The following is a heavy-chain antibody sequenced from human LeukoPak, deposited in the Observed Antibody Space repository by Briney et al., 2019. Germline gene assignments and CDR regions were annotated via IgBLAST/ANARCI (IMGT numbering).Heavy chain of an antibody. CDR3: ARDPITILNYYMDV. D-gene: IGHD3-3*01. CDR2: ISAYNGNT. J-gene: IGHJ6*03. V-gene: IGHV1-18*01. Sequence: ASVKVSCKASGYTFTTYDINWVRQAPGQGLEWMGWISAYNGNTNYAQKLQGRVTMTTDTSTSTAYMELRSLRSDDTAVYYCARDPITILNYYMDVWGKGTTVTVSS. CDR1: GYTFTTYD.